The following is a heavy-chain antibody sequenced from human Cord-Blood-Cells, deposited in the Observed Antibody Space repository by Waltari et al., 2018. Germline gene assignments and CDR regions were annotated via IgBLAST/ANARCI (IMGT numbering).Heavy chain of an antibody. Sequence: VPLVESGGGLVWPQGSLRLDCDGSELTAMFHHLSWACQAPGTGLECVSVIYSGGSTYYADSVKGRFTISRDNSKNTLYLQMNSLRAEDTAVYYCATNMGAVAGTFDYWGQGTLVTVSS. V-gene: IGHV3-53*01. D-gene: IGHD6-19*01. CDR3: ATNMGAVAGTFDY. CDR2: IYSGGST. CDR1: ELTAMFHH. J-gene: IGHJ4*02.